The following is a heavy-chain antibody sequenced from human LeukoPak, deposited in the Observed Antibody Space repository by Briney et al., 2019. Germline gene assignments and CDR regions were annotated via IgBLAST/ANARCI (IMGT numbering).Heavy chain of an antibody. V-gene: IGHV3-21*01. D-gene: IGHD6-19*01. CDR1: GFTFSSYS. Sequence: GGSLTLSCAASGFTFSSYSMNWVRQAPGKGLEWVSSISSSSSYIYYADAVKGRFTISRDNAKNSLYLQMNSLRAEDTAVYYCARDGRSSIAVAGFDYWGQGTLVTVSS. J-gene: IGHJ4*02. CDR2: ISSSSSYI. CDR3: ARDGRSSIAVAGFDY.